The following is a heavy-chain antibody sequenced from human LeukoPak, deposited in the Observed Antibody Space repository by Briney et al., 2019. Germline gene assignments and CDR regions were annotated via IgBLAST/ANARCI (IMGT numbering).Heavy chain of an antibody. D-gene: IGHD1-26*01. CDR1: GGSISSYY. J-gene: IGHJ4*02. V-gene: IGHV4-59*01. CDR3: ARAPTLGHFDY. CDR2: IYYSGST. Sequence: PSETLSLTCTVSGGSISSYYWSWIRQPPGKGLGWIGYIYYSGSTNYNPSLKSRVTISVDTSKNQFSLKLSSVTAADTAVYYCARAPTLGHFDYWGQGTLITVS.